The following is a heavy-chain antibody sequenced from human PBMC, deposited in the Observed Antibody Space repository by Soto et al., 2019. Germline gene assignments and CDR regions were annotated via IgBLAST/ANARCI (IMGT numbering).Heavy chain of an antibody. D-gene: IGHD2-2*01. CDR3: ARGFCSSTSCYSLYYGMDV. CDR1: GYTFTSYG. J-gene: IGHJ6*02. V-gene: IGHV1-18*04. Sequence: QVQLVQSGSEVKKPGASVKVSCKASGYTFTSYGISWVRQAPGQGLEWMGWISAYNGNTNYAQKLQGRVTMTTDTSTSTAYMELRSLRSDDTAVYYCARGFCSSTSCYSLYYGMDVWGQGTTVTVSS. CDR2: ISAYNGNT.